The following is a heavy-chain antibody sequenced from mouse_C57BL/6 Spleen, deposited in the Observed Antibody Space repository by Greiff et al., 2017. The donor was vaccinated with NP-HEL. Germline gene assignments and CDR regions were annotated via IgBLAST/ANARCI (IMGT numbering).Heavy chain of an antibody. Sequence: QVQLQQPGAELVKPGASVKLSCKASGYTFTSYWMHWVKQRPGRGLEWIGRIDPNSGGTKYNEKFKSKATLTVDKPSSTAYMQLSSLPSEDSAVYYCARWGYYGSSALPYAMDYWGQGTSVTVSS. D-gene: IGHD1-1*01. CDR2: IDPNSGGT. CDR1: GYTFTSYW. J-gene: IGHJ4*01. CDR3: ARWGYYGSSALPYAMDY. V-gene: IGHV1-72*01.